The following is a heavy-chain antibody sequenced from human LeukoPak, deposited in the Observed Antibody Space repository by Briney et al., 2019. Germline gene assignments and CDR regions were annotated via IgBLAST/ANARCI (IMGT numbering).Heavy chain of an antibody. D-gene: IGHD1-26*01. Sequence: GGSLRLSCAASGFTFSSYGMHWVRQAPGKGLEWVAFIRYDGSNKYYADSVKGRFTISRDNSKNTLYLQMNSLRAEDTAVYYCAKALKGSRWELPDGLGCWGQGTLVTVSS. CDR2: IRYDGSNK. CDR1: GFTFSSYG. V-gene: IGHV3-30*02. CDR3: AKALKGSRWELPDGLGC. J-gene: IGHJ4*02.